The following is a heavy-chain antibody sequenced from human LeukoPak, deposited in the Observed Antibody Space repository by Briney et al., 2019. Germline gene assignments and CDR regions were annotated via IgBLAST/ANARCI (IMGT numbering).Heavy chain of an antibody. CDR2: IGGSGDNT. D-gene: IGHD4-17*01. J-gene: IGHJ4*02. Sequence: GGSLRLSCAASGFTFSSYAMSWVRQAPGKGLEWVSSIGGSGDNTFYADSVKDRFTISRDNSKNTLFLQMNSLRAEDTAVYYCAKGRGTTVTSAANYWGQGALFTVSS. CDR1: GFTFSSYA. CDR3: AKGRGTTVTSAANY. V-gene: IGHV3-23*01.